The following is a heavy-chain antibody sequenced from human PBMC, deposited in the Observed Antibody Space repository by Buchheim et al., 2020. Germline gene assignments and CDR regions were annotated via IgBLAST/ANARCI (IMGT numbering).Heavy chain of an antibody. CDR1: GGSVSSGSYY. CDR2: IYYSGST. CDR3: ARVGIAVAGTDGNWFDP. Sequence: QVQLQESGPGLVKPSETLSLTCTVSGGSVSSGSYYWSWIRQPPGKGLEWIGYIYYSGSTNYNPSLKSRVTISVDTSKNQFSLKLSSVTAADTAVYYCARVGIAVAGTDGNWFDPWGQGTL. J-gene: IGHJ5*02. V-gene: IGHV4-61*01. D-gene: IGHD6-19*01.